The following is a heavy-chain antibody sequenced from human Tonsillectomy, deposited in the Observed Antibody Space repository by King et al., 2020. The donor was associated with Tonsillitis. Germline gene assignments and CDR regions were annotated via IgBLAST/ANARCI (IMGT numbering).Heavy chain of an antibody. Sequence: EQLVQSGAEVKKPGASVKVSCKASGYTFTGYYMHWVRQAPGQGLEWMGWINPNSGGTNYAQKFQGRVTMNRDTSISTAYMELRRLRSDDSAVYYCANLYYYDSRGYRDAFDIWGQGPMVTVSS. V-gene: IGHV1-2*02. CDR2: INPNSGGT. D-gene: IGHD3-22*01. J-gene: IGHJ3*02. CDR1: GYTFTGYY. CDR3: ANLYYYDSRGYRDAFDI.